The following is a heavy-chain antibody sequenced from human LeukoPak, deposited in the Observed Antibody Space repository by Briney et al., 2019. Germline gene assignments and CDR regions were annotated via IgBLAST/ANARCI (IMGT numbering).Heavy chain of an antibody. D-gene: IGHD4-23*01. Sequence: GGSLRLSCAASGFTVSSNSMSWVRQAPGKGLEWVSVAYSGGTTYYAGSVKGRFTIARDSSRNTLYLQMNSLRVEDTAVYYCARAGYGGYDYWGQGILVTVSS. CDR2: AYSGGTT. V-gene: IGHV3-66*01. CDR1: GFTVSSNS. CDR3: ARAGYGGYDY. J-gene: IGHJ4*02.